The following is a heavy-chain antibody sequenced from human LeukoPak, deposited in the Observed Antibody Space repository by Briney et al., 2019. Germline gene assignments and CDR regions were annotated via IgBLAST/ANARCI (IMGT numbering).Heavy chain of an antibody. Sequence: PSETLSLTCTVSGGSISSSSYYLGWIRQPPGKGLEWIGSIYYSGSTYYNPSLKSRVTISVDTSKSQFSLKLSSVTAADTAVYYCARHVSGWYYFDYWGQGTLVTVSS. J-gene: IGHJ4*02. CDR1: GGSISSSSYY. CDR2: IYYSGST. V-gene: IGHV4-39*01. CDR3: ARHVSGWYYFDY. D-gene: IGHD6-19*01.